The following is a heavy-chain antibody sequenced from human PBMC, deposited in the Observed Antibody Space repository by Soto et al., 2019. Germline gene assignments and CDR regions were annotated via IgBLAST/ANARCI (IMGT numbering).Heavy chain of an antibody. V-gene: IGHV3-30-3*01. CDR1: GFTFSSYA. CDR3: ARDYSSSWYNYNWFDP. D-gene: IGHD6-13*01. J-gene: IGHJ5*02. CDR2: ISYDGSNK. Sequence: GGSLRLSCAASGFTFSSYAMHWVRQAPGKGLEWVAVISYDGSNKYYADSVKGRFTISRDNSKNTLYLQMNNLRAEDTAVYYCARDYSSSWYNYNWFDPWGQGTLVTVSS.